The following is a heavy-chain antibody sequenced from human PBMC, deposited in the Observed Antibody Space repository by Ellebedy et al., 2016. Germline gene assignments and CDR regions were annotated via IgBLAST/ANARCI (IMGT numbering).Heavy chain of an antibody. V-gene: IGHV1-69*13. Sequence: SVKVSCXASGGTFSSYAISWVRQAPGQGLEWMGGIIPIFGTANYAQKFQGRVTITADESTSTAYMELSSLRSEDTAVYYCGSGSYYEYYYYGMDVWGQGTTVTVSS. CDR1: GGTFSSYA. CDR2: IIPIFGTA. J-gene: IGHJ6*02. CDR3: GSGSYYEYYYYGMDV. D-gene: IGHD1-26*01.